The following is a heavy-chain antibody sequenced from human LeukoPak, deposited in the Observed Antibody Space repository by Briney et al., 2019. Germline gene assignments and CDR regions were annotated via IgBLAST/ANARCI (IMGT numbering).Heavy chain of an antibody. Sequence: GGSLRLSCAASGFTFSDYYMSWIRQAPGKGLEWVSYISSSGRTIYYADYVKGRFTISRDNAKNLLYLQMSSLRAEDTAVYYCATDHSGGWYYFDNWGQGTLVTVSS. V-gene: IGHV3-11*01. CDR3: ATDHSGGWYYFDN. D-gene: IGHD6-19*01. CDR2: ISSSGRTI. CDR1: GFTFSDYY. J-gene: IGHJ4*01.